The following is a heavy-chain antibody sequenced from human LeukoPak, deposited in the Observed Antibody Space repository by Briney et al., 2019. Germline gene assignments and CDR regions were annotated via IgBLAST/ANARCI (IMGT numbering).Heavy chain of an antibody. CDR2: ISSSDSYI. CDR1: GFTFSTYW. D-gene: IGHD5-12*01. CDR3: ARVVRGPSSD. Sequence: GGSLRLSCAASGFTFSTYWMNWVRQAPGKGLEWVSSISSSDSYIYYADSVKGLFTISRDNAKNSLYLQMNSLRAEDTAVYYCARVVRGPSSDWGQGTLVTVSS. V-gene: IGHV3-21*01. J-gene: IGHJ4*02.